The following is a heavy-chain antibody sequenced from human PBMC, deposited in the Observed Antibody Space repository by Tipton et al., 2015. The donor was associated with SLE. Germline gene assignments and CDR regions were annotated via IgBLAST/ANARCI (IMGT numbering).Heavy chain of an antibody. Sequence: LRLSCAVSGGPLTSGGYSWTWIRQSPGKGLEWIGYIYHSGTTYYNPSLESRVTMSIDMSKNQFSLNLSSVTAADTAVYYCARDRDSGSALDVFDIWGQGTMVTVSS. V-gene: IGHV4-30-2*06. J-gene: IGHJ3*02. CDR3: ARDRDSGSALDVFDI. CDR1: GGPLTSGGYS. D-gene: IGHD1-26*01. CDR2: IYHSGTT.